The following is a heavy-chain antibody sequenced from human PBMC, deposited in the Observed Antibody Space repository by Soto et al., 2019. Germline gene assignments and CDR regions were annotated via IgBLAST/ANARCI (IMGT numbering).Heavy chain of an antibody. D-gene: IGHD2-15*01. CDR2: ISGSGGST. CDR3: ASIVVVSDTNAFDI. CDR1: GFTFSSYA. Sequence: GGSLRLSCAASGFTFSSYAMSWVRQAPGKGLEWVSAISGSGGSTYYADSVKGRLTISRDNSKNTLYLQMNSLRAEDTAVYYCASIVVVSDTNAFDIWGQGTMVTVSS. J-gene: IGHJ3*02. V-gene: IGHV3-23*01.